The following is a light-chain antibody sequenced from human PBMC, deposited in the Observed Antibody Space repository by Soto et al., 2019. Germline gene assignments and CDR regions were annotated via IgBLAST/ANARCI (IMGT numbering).Light chain of an antibody. CDR2: DVR. V-gene: IGLV2-14*01. Sequence: QSALTQPASVSGSPGQSITISCTGSSSDVGGYNYVSWYQQHPGKAPKLMIYDVRNRPSGVSNRFSGSKSGNTASLTISGLQAEDAADYFCSSYSSTNSVLFGGGTKLTVL. CDR1: SSDVGGYNY. CDR3: SSYSSTNSVL. J-gene: IGLJ2*01.